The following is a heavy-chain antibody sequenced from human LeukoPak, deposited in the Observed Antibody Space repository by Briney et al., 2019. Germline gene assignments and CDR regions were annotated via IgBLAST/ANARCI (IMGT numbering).Heavy chain of an antibody. CDR3: AKERKRGYSYGEDYFDY. CDR2: ISGSGGST. CDR1: GFTFSSYA. Sequence: PGGSLRLSCAASGFTFSSYAMSWVRQAPGKGLEWVSAISGSGGSTYYADSVKGRFTISRDNSKSTLYLQMNSLRAEDTAVYYCAKERKRGYSYGEDYFDYWGQGTLVTVSS. J-gene: IGHJ4*02. D-gene: IGHD5-18*01. V-gene: IGHV3-23*01.